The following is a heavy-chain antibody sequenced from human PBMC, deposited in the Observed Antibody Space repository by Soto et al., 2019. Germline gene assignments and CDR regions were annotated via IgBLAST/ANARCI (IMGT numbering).Heavy chain of an antibody. CDR2: IWYDGSNK. CDR1: GFTFSSYG. J-gene: IGHJ6*02. Sequence: XGSLRLSCAASGFTFSSYGMHWVRQAPGKGLEWVAVIWYDGSNKYYADSVKGRFTISRDNSKNTLYLQMNSLRAEDTAVYYCARDRRHYGMDVWGQGSTVTVSS. V-gene: IGHV3-33*01. CDR3: ARDRRHYGMDV.